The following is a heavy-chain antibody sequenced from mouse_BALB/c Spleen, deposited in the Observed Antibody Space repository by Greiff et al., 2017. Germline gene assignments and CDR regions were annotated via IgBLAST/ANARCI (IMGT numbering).Heavy chain of an antibody. Sequence: QVQLQQPGAELVKPGASVKLSCKASGYTFTSYWMHWVKQRPGQGLEWIGEIDPSDSYTNYNQKFKGKATLTVDKSSSTAYMQLSSLTSEDSAVYYCARKRDPFDYWGQGTLVTVSA. V-gene: IGHV1-69*02. CDR1: GYTFTSYW. CDR2: IDPSDSYT. CDR3: ARKRDPFDY. J-gene: IGHJ3*01.